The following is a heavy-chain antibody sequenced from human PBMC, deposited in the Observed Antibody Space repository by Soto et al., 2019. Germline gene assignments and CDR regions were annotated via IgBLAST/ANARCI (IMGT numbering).Heavy chain of an antibody. V-gene: IGHV3-9*01. Sequence: EVQLVESGGNLVQPGRSLRLSCAASGFNFGDDAMHWVRQAPGKGLEWVSGISFNSGTTGYADSVKGRFTTSRDNAKNSLYLAMNSLRVDDTAFYYCAKDRGFDYWSGYYHMDVWGRGTTVTVSS. CDR2: ISFNSGTT. CDR3: AKDRGFDYWSGYYHMDV. CDR1: GFNFGDDA. D-gene: IGHD3-3*01. J-gene: IGHJ6*03.